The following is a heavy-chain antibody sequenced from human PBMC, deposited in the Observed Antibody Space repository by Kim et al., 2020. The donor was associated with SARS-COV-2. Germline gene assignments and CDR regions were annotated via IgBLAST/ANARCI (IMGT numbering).Heavy chain of an antibody. CDR3: AKDYCSSTSCYPWWFDP. D-gene: IGHD2-2*01. V-gene: IGHV3-30*18. Sequence: GGSLRLSCAASGFTFSSYGMHWVRQAPGKGLEWVAVISYDGSNKYYADSVKGRFTISRDNSKNTLYLQMNSLRAEDTAVYYCAKDYCSSTSCYPWWFDPWGQGTLVTVSS. CDR2: ISYDGSNK. CDR1: GFTFSSYG. J-gene: IGHJ5*02.